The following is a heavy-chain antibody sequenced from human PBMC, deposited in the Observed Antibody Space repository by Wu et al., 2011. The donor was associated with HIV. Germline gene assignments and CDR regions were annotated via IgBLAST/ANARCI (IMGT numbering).Heavy chain of an antibody. V-gene: IGHV1-69*01. D-gene: IGHD2-15*01. CDR2: IIPIFGTA. CDR3: ARGYCSGGSCQGAFDY. Sequence: QVQLVQSGAEVKKPGSPVKVSCKASGGTFSSYAISWVRQAPGQGLEWMGGIIPIFGTANYAQKFQGRVTITTDESTSTAYMELSSLRSEDTAVYYCARGYCSGGSCQGAFDYVGPGNAGHHLL. J-gene: IGHJ4*02. CDR1: GGTFSSYA.